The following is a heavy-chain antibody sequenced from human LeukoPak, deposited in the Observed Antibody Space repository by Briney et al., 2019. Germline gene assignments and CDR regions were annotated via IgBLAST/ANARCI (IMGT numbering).Heavy chain of an antibody. Sequence: GGSLRLSCAASGFTFSSYAMSWVRQAPGKGLEWVSAISGSGGSTYYADSVKGRFTISRDNSKITLYLQMNSLRAEDTAVYYCAKDGGLLWFGELPRTFYYMDVWGKGTTVTVSS. D-gene: IGHD3-10*01. CDR1: GFTFSSYA. V-gene: IGHV3-23*01. CDR2: ISGSGGST. J-gene: IGHJ6*03. CDR3: AKDGGLLWFGELPRTFYYMDV.